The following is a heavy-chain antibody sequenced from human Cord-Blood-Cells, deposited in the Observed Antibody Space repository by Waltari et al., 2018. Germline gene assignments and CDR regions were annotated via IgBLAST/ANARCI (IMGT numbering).Heavy chain of an antibody. J-gene: IGHJ4*02. D-gene: IGHD6-6*01. CDR1: GGTFSSYA. Sequence: QVQLVQSGAEVKKPGSSVTVSCKAPGGTFSSYAISWVRQAPGQGLEWMGGIIPIFGTANYAQKFQGRVTITADESTSTAYMELSSLRSEDTAVYYCARDSTAGKQLVRGFDYWGQGTLVTVSS. CDR3: ARDSTAGKQLVRGFDY. V-gene: IGHV1-69*01. CDR2: IIPIFGTA.